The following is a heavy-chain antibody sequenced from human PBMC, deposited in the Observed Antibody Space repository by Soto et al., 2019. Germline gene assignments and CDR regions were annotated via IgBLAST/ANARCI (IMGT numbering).Heavy chain of an antibody. Sequence: KVSCKASGGTFSSYAISWVRQAPGQGLEWMGGIIPIFGTANYAQKFQGRVTITADESTSTAYMELSSLRSEDTAVYYCARAPPYYDILTGYFDYWGQGTLVTVSS. CDR1: GGTFSSYA. D-gene: IGHD3-9*01. CDR2: IIPIFGTA. V-gene: IGHV1-69*01. J-gene: IGHJ4*02. CDR3: ARAPPYYDILTGYFDY.